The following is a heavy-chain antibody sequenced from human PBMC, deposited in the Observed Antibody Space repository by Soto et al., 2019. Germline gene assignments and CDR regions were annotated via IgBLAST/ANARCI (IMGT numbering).Heavy chain of an antibody. Sequence: PSETLSLTCTVSGGSVSSGNYYWSWIRQPPGKGLEWIGYIYDSGSTNYNPSLKSRVTISVDTSKNQFSLKLSSVTAADKAIYYCARHAGYSSGWYYFDYLRQRTLVTVSS. CDR3: ARHAGYSSGWYYFDY. V-gene: IGHV4-61*01. D-gene: IGHD6-19*01. CDR2: IYDSGST. CDR1: GGSVSSGNYY. J-gene: IGHJ4*02.